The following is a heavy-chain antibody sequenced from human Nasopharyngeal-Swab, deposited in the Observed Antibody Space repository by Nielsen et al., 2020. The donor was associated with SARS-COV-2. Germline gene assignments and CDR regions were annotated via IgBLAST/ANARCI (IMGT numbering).Heavy chain of an antibody. J-gene: IGHJ5*02. CDR3: AEDIWVWFDP. CDR1: GFTFDDYA. V-gene: IGHV3-43*02. Sequence: GESLKISCAASGFTFDDYAMHWVRQAPGKGLEWVSLISGDGGSTYYADSVKGRFTISRDNSKNSLYLQMNSLRTEDTALYYCAEDIWVWFDPWGQGTLVTVSS. CDR2: ISGDGGST. D-gene: IGHD3-10*01.